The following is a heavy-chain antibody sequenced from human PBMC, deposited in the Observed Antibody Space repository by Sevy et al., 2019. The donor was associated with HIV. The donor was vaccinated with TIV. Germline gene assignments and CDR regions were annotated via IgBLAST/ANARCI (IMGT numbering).Heavy chain of an antibody. CDR2: ISFDGNYE. CDR3: AKPLRVTTTLEYFDS. CDR1: GFTVSSYG. V-gene: IGHV3-30*18. Sequence: GWSLRLSCVASGFTVSSYGMAWVRQAPGKGLEWVAVISFDGNYEDYADSVKGRFTISRDNSKKTVYLQMNSLRPEDTAVYYCAKPLRVTTTLEYFDSWGQGTLVTVSS. D-gene: IGHD1-1*01. J-gene: IGHJ4*02.